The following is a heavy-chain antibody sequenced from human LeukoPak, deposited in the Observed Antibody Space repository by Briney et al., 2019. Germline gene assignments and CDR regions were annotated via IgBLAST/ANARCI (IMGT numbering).Heavy chain of an antibody. D-gene: IGHD2/OR15-2a*01. J-gene: IGHJ4*02. CDR2: IWYDGSNK. Sequence: GGSLRLSGAASGFTFSSYAMSWVRQAPGKGLEWVALIWYDGSNKYYTDSVKGRFTISRDNSKNTLYLEMNSLRAEDTAIYYCAREGPRGNSQFDYWGQGTLVTVSS. CDR1: GFTFSSYA. V-gene: IGHV3-33*08. CDR3: AREGPRGNSQFDY.